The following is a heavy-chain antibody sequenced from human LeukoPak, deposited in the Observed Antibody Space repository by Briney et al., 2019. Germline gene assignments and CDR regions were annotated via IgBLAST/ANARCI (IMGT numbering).Heavy chain of an antibody. CDR3: VTHSSSADY. J-gene: IGHJ4*02. Sequence: GGSLRLSCAASGFTFSTYEMKWVRQAPGKGLEWVSYITGSGSPIYYADFVKGRLTISRDNAKNSLSLQMNSLRADDTAIYFCVTHSSSADYWGQGTLVTVSS. D-gene: IGHD6-6*01. V-gene: IGHV3-48*03. CDR1: GFTFSTYE. CDR2: ITGSGSPI.